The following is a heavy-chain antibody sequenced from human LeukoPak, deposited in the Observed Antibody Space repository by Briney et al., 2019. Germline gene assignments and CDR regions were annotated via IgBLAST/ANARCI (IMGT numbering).Heavy chain of an antibody. Sequence: SETLSLTCTVSGFSISSGYYWGWIRQPPGKGLEWIGSIYHSGSTYYNPSLKSRVTISVDTSKNQSSLKLSSVTAADTAVYYCARVPVLYYYYYMDVWGKGTTVTVSS. J-gene: IGHJ6*03. CDR3: ARVPVLYYYYYMDV. CDR1: GFSISSGYY. CDR2: IYHSGST. V-gene: IGHV4-38-2*02.